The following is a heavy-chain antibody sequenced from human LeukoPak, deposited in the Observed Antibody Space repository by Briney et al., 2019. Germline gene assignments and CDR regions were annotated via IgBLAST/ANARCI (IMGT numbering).Heavy chain of an antibody. Sequence: GGSLRLSCAASGFIVSSSYMSWVRQPPGKGLEWVSGIYTDGSTYYADPVQGRSTISRDNSKNTLYLQMNSLRADDTSVYYCVRGHYSNTLGGQGTLVTVSS. CDR1: GFIVSSSY. J-gene: IGHJ4*02. D-gene: IGHD4-11*01. V-gene: IGHV3-66*01. CDR3: VRGHYSNTL. CDR2: IYTDGST.